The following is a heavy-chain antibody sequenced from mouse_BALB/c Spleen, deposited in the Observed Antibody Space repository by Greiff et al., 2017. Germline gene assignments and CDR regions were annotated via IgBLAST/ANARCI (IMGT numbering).Heavy chain of an antibody. CDR3: ANCPAY. CDR1: GYTFTSYW. V-gene: IGHV1S81*02. Sequence: QVQLQQPGAELVKPGASVKLSCKASGYTFTSYWMHWVKQRPGQGLEWIGEINPSNGRTNYNEKFKSKATLTVDKSSSTAYMQLSSLTSEDSAVYYCANCPAYWGQGTLVTVSA. CDR2: INPSNGRT. J-gene: IGHJ3*01.